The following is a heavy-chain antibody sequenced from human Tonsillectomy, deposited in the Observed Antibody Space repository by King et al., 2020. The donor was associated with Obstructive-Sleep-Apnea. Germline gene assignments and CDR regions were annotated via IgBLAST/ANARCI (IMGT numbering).Heavy chain of an antibody. CDR1: GFTFSSYG. Sequence: VQLVESGGGLVQPGGSLRLSCAASGFTFSSYGMSWVRQAPGKGLEWVSGISAGGRSTYYADSVKGRFTISRDHSKNTPYVQMNSLRAEDTAVYYCAKNLSIAAAAWGQGTLVTVSS. CDR2: ISAGGRST. D-gene: IGHD6-13*01. J-gene: IGHJ4*02. V-gene: IGHV3-23*04. CDR3: AKNLSIAAAA.